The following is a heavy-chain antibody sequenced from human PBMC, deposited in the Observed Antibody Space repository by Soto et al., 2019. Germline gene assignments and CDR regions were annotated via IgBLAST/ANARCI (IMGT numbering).Heavy chain of an antibody. CDR2: IYLSGRT. V-gene: IGHV4-4*07. J-gene: IGHJ6*02. Sequence: QVQLQESGPGLVKPSETLSLTCSVSGGSISGFYWGWTRQSAGEGLEWIGRIYLSGRTAYNPSLTSRVTMSVDTSKNQFSLKLTSVTAADTAVYYCARISVTTTYGMDVWGQGTTVTVSS. CDR1: GGSISGFY. CDR3: ARISVTTTYGMDV. D-gene: IGHD4-17*01.